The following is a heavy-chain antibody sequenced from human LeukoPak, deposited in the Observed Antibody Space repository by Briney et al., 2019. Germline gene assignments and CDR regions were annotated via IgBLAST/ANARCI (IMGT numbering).Heavy chain of an antibody. Sequence: GGSLRLSCAASGFTFSSYAMSWVRQAPGRGLGWVSAISGSGGSTYYADSVKGRFTISRDNSKNTLYLQMNSLRAEDTAVYYCAKRYSSSWYDYFDYWGQGTLVTVSS. CDR1: GFTFSSYA. CDR2: ISGSGGST. V-gene: IGHV3-23*01. J-gene: IGHJ4*02. D-gene: IGHD6-13*01. CDR3: AKRYSSSWYDYFDY.